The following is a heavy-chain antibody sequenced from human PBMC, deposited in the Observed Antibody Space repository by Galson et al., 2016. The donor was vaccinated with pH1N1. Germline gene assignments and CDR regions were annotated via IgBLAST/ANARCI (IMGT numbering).Heavy chain of an antibody. CDR1: GFTFSSYV. V-gene: IGHV3-21*01. Sequence: SLRLSCAASGFTFSSYVMNRVRQAPGKGLEWVSSISSSSTYIYYADSVRGRFTISRDNAKHSVSLQLDSLRAEDTAVYYCAGHLFSASESPFEYWGQGALVTVSS. D-gene: IGHD3-16*01. CDR3: AGHLFSASESPFEY. J-gene: IGHJ4*02. CDR2: ISSSSTYI.